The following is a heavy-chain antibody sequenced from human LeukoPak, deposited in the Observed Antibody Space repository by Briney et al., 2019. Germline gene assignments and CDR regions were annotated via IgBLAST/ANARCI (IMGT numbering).Heavy chain of an antibody. Sequence: PSETLSLTCTVSGGSISSGDYYWSWIRQPPGKGLEWIGYIYYSGSTYYNPSLKSRVTISVDTSKNQFSLKLSSVTAADTAVYCCASTYYYDSSGYYLFDYWGQGTLVTVSS. CDR1: GGSISSGDYY. D-gene: IGHD3-22*01. V-gene: IGHV4-30-4*01. CDR3: ASTYYYDSSGYYLFDY. J-gene: IGHJ4*02. CDR2: IYYSGST.